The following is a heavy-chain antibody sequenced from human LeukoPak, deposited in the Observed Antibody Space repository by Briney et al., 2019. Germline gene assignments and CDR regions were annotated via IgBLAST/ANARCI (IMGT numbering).Heavy chain of an antibody. V-gene: IGHV1-2*06. CDR1: GYTFTGYY. Sequence: GASVKVSCKASGYTFTGYYMHWVRQAPGQGLEWMGRINPNSGGTNYAQKFQGRVTMTRDTSISTAYMELSRLRSDDTAVYYCARTRHVLRYFDWSGFDPWGQGTLVTASS. CDR3: ARTRHVLRYFDWSGFDP. CDR2: INPNSGGT. J-gene: IGHJ5*02. D-gene: IGHD3-9*01.